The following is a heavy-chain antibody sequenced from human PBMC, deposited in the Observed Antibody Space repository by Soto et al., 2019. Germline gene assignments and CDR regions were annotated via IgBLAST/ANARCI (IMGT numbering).Heavy chain of an antibody. CDR1: GFTFSSYA. CDR2: ISGSGGST. D-gene: IGHD3-22*01. CDR3: AKRQGDYYDSSGYSDY. Sequence: GESLKISCAASGFTFSSYAMSWVRQAPGKGLEWVSAISGSGGSTYYADSVKGRFTISRDNSKNTLYLQMNSLRAEDTAVYYCAKRQGDYYDSSGYSDYWGQGTLVTVSS. J-gene: IGHJ4*02. V-gene: IGHV3-23*01.